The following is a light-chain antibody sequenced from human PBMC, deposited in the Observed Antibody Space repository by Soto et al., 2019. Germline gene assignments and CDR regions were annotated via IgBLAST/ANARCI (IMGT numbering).Light chain of an antibody. CDR1: SSDVGANNY. J-gene: IGLJ2*01. CDR2: EVN. V-gene: IGLV2-8*01. CDR3: REYAGSNNFVV. Sequence: QSALTQPPSASGSPGQSVTLSCTGTSSDVGANNYVSWYQHHPGKAPKLMLYEVNKRASGVPDRFSGSKSGNTASLTVSGLQAEDVADYYSREYAGSNNFVVFGGGTKLAVL.